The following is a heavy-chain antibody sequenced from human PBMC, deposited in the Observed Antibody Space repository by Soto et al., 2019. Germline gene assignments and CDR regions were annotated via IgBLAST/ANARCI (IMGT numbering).Heavy chain of an antibody. J-gene: IGHJ4*02. V-gene: IGHV3-30*18. CDR1: GFTFSSYG. Sequence: PGGSLRLSCAASGFTFSSYGMHWVRQAPGKGLEWVAVISYDGSNKYYADSVKGRFTISRDNSKNTLYLQMNSLRAEDTAVYYCAKDGPLMVRGVNFDYSGQGTLVTVSS. CDR3: AKDGPLMVRGVNFDY. CDR2: ISYDGSNK. D-gene: IGHD3-10*01.